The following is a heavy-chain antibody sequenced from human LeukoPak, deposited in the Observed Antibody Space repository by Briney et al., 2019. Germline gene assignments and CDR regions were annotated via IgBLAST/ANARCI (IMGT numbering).Heavy chain of an antibody. CDR1: GFTFSSYN. CDR2: IYSDNT. V-gene: IGHV3-53*01. D-gene: IGHD4/OR15-4a*01. CDR3: ARRAGAYSHPYDY. Sequence: GGSLRPSCAASGFTFSSYNMNWVRQAPGKGLEWVSFIYSDNTHYSDSVKGRFTISRDNSKNTLYLQMNSLRAEDTAVYYCARRAGAYSHPYDYWGQGTLVTVSS. J-gene: IGHJ4*02.